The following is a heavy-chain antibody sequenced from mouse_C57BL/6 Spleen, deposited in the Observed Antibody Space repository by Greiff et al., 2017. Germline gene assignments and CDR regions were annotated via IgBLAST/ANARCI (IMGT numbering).Heavy chain of an antibody. CDR2: INPSSGYT. Sequence: VQLKESGAELARPGASVKMSCKASGYTFTSYTMHWVKQRPGQGLEWIGYINPSSGYTKYNQKFKDKATLTADKSSNTAYMQLSSLRSEDSAVYYCARLAITTVVAKDYWGQGTTLTVSS. J-gene: IGHJ2*01. CDR3: ARLAITTVVAKDY. CDR1: GYTFTSYT. V-gene: IGHV1-4*01. D-gene: IGHD1-1*01.